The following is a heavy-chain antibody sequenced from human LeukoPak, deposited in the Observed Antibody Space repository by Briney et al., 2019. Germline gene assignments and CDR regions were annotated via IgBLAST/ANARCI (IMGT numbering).Heavy chain of an antibody. V-gene: IGHV3-74*01. D-gene: IGHD6-13*01. J-gene: IGHJ4*02. CDR2: INSDGSST. CDR1: GFTFSNYW. Sequence: QPGGSLRLSCAASGFTFSNYWMHWVRQAPGKGLVWVSRINSDGSSTTSADSVKGRFTISRDNAKNSLYLQMNSLRAEDTAVYYCARVSSSSWSDFFDYWGQGTLVTVSS. CDR3: ARVSSSSWSDFFDY.